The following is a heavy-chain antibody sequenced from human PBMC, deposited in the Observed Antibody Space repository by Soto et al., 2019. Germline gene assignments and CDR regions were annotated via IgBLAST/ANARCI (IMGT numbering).Heavy chain of an antibody. D-gene: IGHD3-22*01. CDR1: GFTFDDYA. CDR3: AKAGHDSSGYYYYYYGMDV. Sequence: ALRLSCAASGFTFDDYAMHWVRQAPGKGLEWVSGISWNSGSIGYADSVKGRFTISRDNSKNTLYLQMNSLRAEDTAVYYCAKAGHDSSGYYYYYYGMDVWGQGTTVTVSS. J-gene: IGHJ6*02. V-gene: IGHV3-9*01. CDR2: ISWNSGSI.